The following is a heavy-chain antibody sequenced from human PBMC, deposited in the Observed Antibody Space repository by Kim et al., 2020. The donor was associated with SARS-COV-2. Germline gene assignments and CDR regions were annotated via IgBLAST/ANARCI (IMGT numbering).Heavy chain of an antibody. D-gene: IGHD6-19*01. V-gene: IGHV4-34*01. CDR1: GGSFNDYY. J-gene: IGHJ5*02. CDR3: AGYTDGWYAMA. CDR2: INHYGST. Sequence: SETLSLTCAVYGGSFNDYYWSWIRQPPGKGLEWIGEINHYGSTNYNPSLKSRLIISVDTPKNHFSLHLNSVTAADTAVYYCAGYTDGWYAMAWGQGTLVTVSS.